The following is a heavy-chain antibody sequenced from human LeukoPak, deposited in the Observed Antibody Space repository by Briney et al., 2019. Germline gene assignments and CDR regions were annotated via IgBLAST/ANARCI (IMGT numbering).Heavy chain of an antibody. CDR3: ARGYCSGGNCYPRDWFDP. J-gene: IGHJ5*02. D-gene: IGHD2-15*01. CDR2: ISSSGSSI. Sequence: GGSLRLSCAASGFTFSSYEMNWVRHAPGKGLEWVSYISSSGSSIFYADSVKGRLTISRDNAKNSLYLQMNSLRAEDTAMYYCARGYCSGGNCYPRDWFDPWGQGTLVTVSS. V-gene: IGHV3-48*03. CDR1: GFTFSSYE.